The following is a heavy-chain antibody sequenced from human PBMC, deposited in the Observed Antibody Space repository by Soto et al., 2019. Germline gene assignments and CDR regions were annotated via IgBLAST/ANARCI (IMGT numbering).Heavy chain of an antibody. J-gene: IGHJ4*02. CDR2: INHSGST. Sequence: PSETLSLTCAVYGGSFSGYYWSWIRQPPGKGLEWIGEINHSGSTNYNPSLKSRVTISVDTSKNQFSLKLSSVTAADTAVYYCARGGKSIAARRLDYWGQGTLVTVSS. CDR3: ARGGKSIAARRLDY. D-gene: IGHD6-6*01. CDR1: GGSFSGYY. V-gene: IGHV4-34*01.